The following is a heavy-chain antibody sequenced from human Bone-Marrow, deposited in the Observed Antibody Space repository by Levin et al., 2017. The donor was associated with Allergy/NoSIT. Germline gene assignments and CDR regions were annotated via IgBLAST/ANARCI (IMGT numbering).Heavy chain of an antibody. V-gene: IGHV5-51*01. CDR2: IYPGDSDT. Sequence: RGESLKISCKGSGYSFTSYWIGWVRQMPGKGLEWMGIIYPGDSDTRYSPSFQGQVTISADKSISTAYLQWSSLKASDTAMDYCARGPGYDILTGYYTPLYGMDVWGQGTTVTVSS. J-gene: IGHJ6*02. CDR3: ARGPGYDILTGYYTPLYGMDV. CDR1: GYSFTSYW. D-gene: IGHD3-9*01.